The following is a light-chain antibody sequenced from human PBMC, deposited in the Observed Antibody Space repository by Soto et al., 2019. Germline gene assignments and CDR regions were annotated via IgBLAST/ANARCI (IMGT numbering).Light chain of an antibody. Sequence: QSVLTQPASVSGSPGESITISCTGTSSDVGGYNSVSWHQQHPGKAPKLLIYDVTNRPSGVSNRFSGSKSGNTASLTISGLQAEDEADYYCASYTSRSTLAFGGGTEVTVL. V-gene: IGLV2-14*03. J-gene: IGLJ2*01. CDR2: DVT. CDR1: SSDVGGYNS. CDR3: ASYTSRSTLA.